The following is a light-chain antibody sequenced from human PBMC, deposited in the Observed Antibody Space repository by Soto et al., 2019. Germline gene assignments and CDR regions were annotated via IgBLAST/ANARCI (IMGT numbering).Light chain of an antibody. CDR3: QSYDSSLSVLV. CDR2: GNT. CDR1: NSNIGARYD. V-gene: IGLV1-40*01. Sequence: QSVLTQPPSVSGAPGQRVTISCTGSNSNIGARYDVHWYQHLPGTAPKLLIYGNTNRPSGVPDRFSGSTSGTSASLAITGFQAEDEADYYCQSYDSSLSVLVFGSGTKVTVL. J-gene: IGLJ1*01.